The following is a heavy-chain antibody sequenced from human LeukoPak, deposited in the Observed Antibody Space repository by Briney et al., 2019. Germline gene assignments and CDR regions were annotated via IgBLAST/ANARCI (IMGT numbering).Heavy chain of an antibody. J-gene: IGHJ4*02. CDR2: IYPGDSDT. Sequence: GESLKISCKGSGYSFTSYWIGWVRQMPGKGLEWMGTIYPGDSDTRYSPSFQGQVTISADKSISTAYLQWSSLKASDTAMYYCARSQVYCSSTSCPTRYYFDYWGQGTLVTVSS. D-gene: IGHD2-2*01. V-gene: IGHV5-51*01. CDR1: GYSFTSYW. CDR3: ARSQVYCSSTSCPTRYYFDY.